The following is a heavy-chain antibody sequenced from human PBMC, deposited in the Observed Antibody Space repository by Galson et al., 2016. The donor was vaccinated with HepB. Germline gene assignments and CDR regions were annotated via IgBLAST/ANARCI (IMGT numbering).Heavy chain of an antibody. D-gene: IGHD2-2*02. Sequence: SETLSLTCAVSGDPISSVDWWSWVRQPPGMGLEWIGEISHGGTTHYNPSLEGRVMMSLDHFQKAVSLKVDSVTAADTAIYYCVKNSDCSGGRSCYTGWFDPWGQGTRVTVSS. CDR1: GDPISSVDW. V-gene: IGHV4-4*02. J-gene: IGHJ5*02. CDR2: ISHGGTT. CDR3: VKNSDCSGGRSCYTGWFDP.